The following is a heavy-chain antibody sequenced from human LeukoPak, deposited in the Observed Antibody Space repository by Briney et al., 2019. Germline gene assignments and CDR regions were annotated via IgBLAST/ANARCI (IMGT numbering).Heavy chain of an antibody. V-gene: IGHV3-21*01. J-gene: IGHJ6*03. D-gene: IGHD2-21*01. CDR3: ARYSEVYYYVDV. Sequence: GGSLRLSCAASGFTFDTYNFNWVRQAPGKGLEWVATIRSYSSYIHYADSVKGRFIISRDDAKKSTYLQMNSLRVEDTAVYFCARYSEVYYYVDVWGTGTTVTVSS. CDR2: IRSYSSYI. CDR1: GFTFDTYN.